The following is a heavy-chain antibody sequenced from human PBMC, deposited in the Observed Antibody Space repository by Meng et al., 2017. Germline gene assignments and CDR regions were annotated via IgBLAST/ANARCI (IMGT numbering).Heavy chain of an antibody. CDR1: GYSISSGYY. Sequence: GSLRLSCTVSGYSISSGYYWGWIRQPPGKGLEWIGSIYHSGSTYYNPSLKSRVTISGDTSKNQFSLKLSSVTAADTAVYYCARVSLGDIAAGLGLIDYWGQGTLVTVSS. CDR3: ARVSLGDIAAGLGLIDY. V-gene: IGHV4-38-2*02. J-gene: IGHJ4*02. CDR2: IYHSGST. D-gene: IGHD6-13*01.